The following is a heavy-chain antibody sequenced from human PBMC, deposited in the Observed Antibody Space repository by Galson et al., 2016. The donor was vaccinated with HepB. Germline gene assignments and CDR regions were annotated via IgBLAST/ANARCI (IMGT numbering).Heavy chain of an antibody. D-gene: IGHD5-18*01. CDR3: VREILLVVGYYGMDV. Sequence: SLRLSCAASGFTFSSYWMHWVRQATGKGLEWVSGIDTAGGTSYLGSVKGRFTISRENAKNSLYLQMNSLRVGDTAVYYCVREILLVVGYYGMDVWGQGTTVTVSS. V-gene: IGHV3-13*01. CDR2: IDTAGGT. CDR1: GFTFSSYW. J-gene: IGHJ6*02.